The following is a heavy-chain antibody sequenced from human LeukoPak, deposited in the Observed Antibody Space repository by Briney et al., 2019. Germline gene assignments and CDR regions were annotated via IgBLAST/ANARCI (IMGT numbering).Heavy chain of an antibody. Sequence: PGGSLRLSCAASGFTFSGSAMHWVRQASGKGLEWVGRIRSKANSYTTAYAASVKGRFTISRDDSKNTAYLQMNSLKTEDTAVYYCTRSYYYCSGSPPTNYYYYYMDVWGKGTTVTVSS. V-gene: IGHV3-73*01. J-gene: IGHJ6*03. CDR2: IRSKANSYTT. D-gene: IGHD3-10*01. CDR1: GFTFSGSA. CDR3: TRSYYYCSGSPPTNYYYYYMDV.